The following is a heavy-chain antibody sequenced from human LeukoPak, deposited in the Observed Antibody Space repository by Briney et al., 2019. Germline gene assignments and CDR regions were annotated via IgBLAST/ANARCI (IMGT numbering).Heavy chain of an antibody. J-gene: IGHJ4*02. V-gene: IGHV3-23*01. CDR1: GFTFSNYA. D-gene: IGHD1-26*01. Sequence: PGGSLRLSCAASGFTFSNYAMSWVRQAPGKGLEWVSAISGSGGSTYYADSVKGRFTISRDNSKNTLYLQMNSLRAEDTAVYYCAKHLLTYSLSGYFDYWGQGTLVTVSS. CDR3: AKHLLTYSLSGYFDY. CDR2: ISGSGGST.